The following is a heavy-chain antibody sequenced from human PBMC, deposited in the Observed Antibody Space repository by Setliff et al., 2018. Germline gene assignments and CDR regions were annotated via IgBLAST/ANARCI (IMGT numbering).Heavy chain of an antibody. CDR3: ARVPPRDQAFDY. J-gene: IGHJ4*02. CDR2: INWDGKTT. V-gene: IGHV3-20*04. Sequence: GGSLRLSCEASGFTFEKHGMNWVRQAPGKGLEWVSTINWDGKTTAYADSVKGRFTISRDNAKKFLYLHMNSLRAEDTAVYYCARVPPRDQAFDYWGQGTLVTVSS. D-gene: IGHD2-21*02. CDR1: GFTFEKHG.